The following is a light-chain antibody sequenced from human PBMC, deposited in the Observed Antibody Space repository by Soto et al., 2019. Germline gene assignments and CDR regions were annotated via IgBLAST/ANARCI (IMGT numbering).Light chain of an antibody. J-gene: IGKJ4*01. CDR2: TGY. CDR3: KQYDNLPLT. V-gene: IGKV1-12*01. Sequence: DIQMTQSPSSVSASVGDRVTITCRASQAIDSWLAWYQQKPGEAHKLLIFTGYLLHSGVHPRFSGSGSGTDFTLTIRSLPPEDIATYYCKQYDNLPLTVGGGTKVDIK. CDR1: QAIDSW.